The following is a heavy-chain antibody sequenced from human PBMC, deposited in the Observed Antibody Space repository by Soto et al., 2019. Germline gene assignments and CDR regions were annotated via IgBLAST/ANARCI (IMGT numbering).Heavy chain of an antibody. Sequence: EVKLVQSGAEVKKPGESLRISCKGSGYSFTSYWISWVRQMPGKGLEWMGRIDPIDSYTNYSPSFQGHVTISADKSISTAYLQWSSLKASDTAMYYCARRAHMSRRGETFSYYYYGMDVWGQGTTVTVSS. J-gene: IGHJ6*02. D-gene: IGHD3-16*01. CDR1: GYSFTSYW. CDR3: ARRAHMSRRGETFSYYYYGMDV. V-gene: IGHV5-10-1*01. CDR2: IDPIDSYT.